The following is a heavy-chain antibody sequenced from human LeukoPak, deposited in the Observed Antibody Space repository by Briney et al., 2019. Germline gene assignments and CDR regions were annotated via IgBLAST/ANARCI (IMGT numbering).Heavy chain of an antibody. CDR1: RFTFSSYS. CDR2: ISSSSSYI. Sequence: GGSLRLSCAASRFTFSSYSMNWVRQAPGKGLEWVSSISSSSSYIYYADSVKGRFTISRDNAKNSLYLQMNSLRAEDTAVYYCARDSSIAVAGTGFDYWGQGTLVTVSS. V-gene: IGHV3-21*01. D-gene: IGHD6-19*01. J-gene: IGHJ4*02. CDR3: ARDSSIAVAGTGFDY.